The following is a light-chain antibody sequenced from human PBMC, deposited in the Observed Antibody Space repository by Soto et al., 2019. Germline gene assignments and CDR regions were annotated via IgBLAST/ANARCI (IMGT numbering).Light chain of an antibody. V-gene: IGKV3-20*01. CDR3: QKHGR. CDR2: GAS. J-gene: IGKJ1*01. Sequence: EIVLTQSACGVSWPTRERAILSCRASQSVSSSYLAWYQQKPGQAPRLLIYGASRRATGIQDRFSGSGSGSDFTLTISRLEPEDFAVYACQKHGRLGQGTKVDIK. CDR1: QSVSSSY.